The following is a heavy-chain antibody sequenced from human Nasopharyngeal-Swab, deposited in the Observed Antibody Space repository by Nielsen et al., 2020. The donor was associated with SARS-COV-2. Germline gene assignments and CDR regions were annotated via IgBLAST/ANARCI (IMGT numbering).Heavy chain of an antibody. CDR2: IRSNGNNYAT. J-gene: IGHJ4*02. CDR3: TRCGGGCYSGRDY. D-gene: IGHD2-15*01. Sequence: GESLKISCAASGFTFRDSAIHWVRQASETGLEWVGRIRSNGNNYATAYAASVKGRFTIFRDDPTNTAYLQMNSLKTEDTAVYYCTRCGGGCYSGRDYWGQGTLVTVSS. V-gene: IGHV3-73*01. CDR1: GFTFRDSA.